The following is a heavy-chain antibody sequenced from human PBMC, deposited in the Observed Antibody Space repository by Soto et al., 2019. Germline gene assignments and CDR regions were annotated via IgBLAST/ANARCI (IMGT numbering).Heavy chain of an antibody. CDR2: IYYSGST. CDR1: GGSISSYY. CDR3: ARNYYYYMDV. J-gene: IGHJ6*03. Sequence: QVQLQESGPGLVKPSETLSLTCTVSGGSISSYYWIWIRQPPGKGLEWIGYIYYSGSTNYNPSLKSRVTISVDTSKNQCSLKLSSVTAADTAVYYCARNYYYYMDVWGKGTTVTVSS. V-gene: IGHV4-59*01.